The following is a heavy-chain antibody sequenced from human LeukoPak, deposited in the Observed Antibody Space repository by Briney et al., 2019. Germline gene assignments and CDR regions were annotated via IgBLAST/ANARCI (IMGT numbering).Heavy chain of an antibody. Sequence: GGSLRLSCAASGFTFSSYGMSWVRQAPGKGLEWVSAISGSGGSTYYADSVKGRFTISRDISKNTLYLQMNSLRPEDTAVYYCESLRFLEWLSVPSADYFDYWGQGTLVTVSS. J-gene: IGHJ4*02. D-gene: IGHD3-3*01. V-gene: IGHV3-23*01. CDR1: GFTFSSYG. CDR2: ISGSGGST. CDR3: ESLRFLEWLSVPSADYFDY.